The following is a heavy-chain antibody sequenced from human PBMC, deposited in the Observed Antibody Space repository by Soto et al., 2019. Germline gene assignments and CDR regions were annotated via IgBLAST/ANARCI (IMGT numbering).Heavy chain of an antibody. CDR3: ARVLITMVRGVMGAFDI. V-gene: IGHV1-3*01. D-gene: IGHD3-10*01. Sequence: ASVNVSCKASGYTFTSYAMHWVRQAPGQRLEWMGWINAGNGNTKYSQKFQGRVTITRDTSASTAYMELSSLRSEDTAVYYCARVLITMVRGVMGAFDIWGQGTMVTVSS. CDR1: GYTFTSYA. J-gene: IGHJ3*02. CDR2: INAGNGNT.